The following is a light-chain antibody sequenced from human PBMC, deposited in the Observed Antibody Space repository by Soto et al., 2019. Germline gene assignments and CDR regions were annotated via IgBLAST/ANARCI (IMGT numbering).Light chain of an antibody. CDR2: DAS. V-gene: IGKV3-11*01. J-gene: IGKJ4*01. CDR3: QQRSKWPPLT. Sequence: EVVLTQSPATLSLSPGERATLSCSASQNIRSYLAWYQQQPGQAPRLLIYDASNRATGIPARFSGSASGTDFSLTISSLEPEDFAVYYCQQRSKWPPLTFGGGTKVEIK. CDR1: QNIRSY.